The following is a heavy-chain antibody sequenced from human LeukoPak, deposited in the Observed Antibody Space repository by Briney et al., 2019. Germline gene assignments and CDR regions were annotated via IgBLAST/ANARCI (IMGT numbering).Heavy chain of an antibody. D-gene: IGHD3-10*01. V-gene: IGHV3-7*01. CDR2: IEQDGSEK. Sequence: GGSLRLSCAASGFTFSSYWMSWVRQAPGKGLEWVANIEQDGSEKYYVDSVKGRFTISRDNAKNSLYLQMNSLRAEDTAVYYCAREGYYGSGSYWSPFYYYGMDVWGQGTTVTVSS. CDR3: AREGYYGSGSYWSPFYYYGMDV. J-gene: IGHJ6*02. CDR1: GFTFSSYW.